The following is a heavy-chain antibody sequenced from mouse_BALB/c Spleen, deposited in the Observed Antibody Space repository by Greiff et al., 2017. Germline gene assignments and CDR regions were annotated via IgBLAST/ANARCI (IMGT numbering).Heavy chain of an antibody. J-gene: IGHJ4*01. Sequence: EVQLHQSGAELVRPGALVKLSCKASGFNIKDYYMHWVKQRPEQGLEWIGWIDPENGNTIYDPKFQGKASITADTSSNTAYLQLSSLTSEDTAVYYCAAYYRYAMDYWGQGTSVTVSS. CDR2: IDPENGNT. V-gene: IGHV14-1*02. CDR1: GFNIKDYY. D-gene: IGHD2-14*01. CDR3: AAYYRYAMDY.